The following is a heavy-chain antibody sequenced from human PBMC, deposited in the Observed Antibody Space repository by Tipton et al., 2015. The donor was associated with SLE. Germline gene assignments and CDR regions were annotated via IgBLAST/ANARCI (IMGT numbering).Heavy chain of an antibody. CDR2: IYDSGFT. Sequence: TLSLTCTVSGGSISSGVFYWTWIRQHTGKGLEWIGYIYDSGFTYYNPSLKSRVTISADTSNNQFSLRLSSATAADTAVYYCAREDCSSATCYYVYWGQGTLVTVSS. CDR3: AREDCSSATCYYVY. D-gene: IGHD2-2*01. V-gene: IGHV4-31*03. J-gene: IGHJ4*02. CDR1: GGSISSGVFY.